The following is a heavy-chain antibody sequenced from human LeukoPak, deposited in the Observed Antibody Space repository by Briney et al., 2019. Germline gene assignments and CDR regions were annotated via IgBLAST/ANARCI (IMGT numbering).Heavy chain of an antibody. V-gene: IGHV4-31*03. CDR1: GGSISSAGYY. Sequence: SETLSLTCTVSGGSISSAGYYWSWIRQHPGKGLECIGYIYYSGDTYYHPSLKSRITITVDTSKNQFSLKLSSVTAADTAVYYCARLLPAAMYAFDIWGQGTMVTVSS. J-gene: IGHJ3*02. CDR2: IYYSGDT. CDR3: ARLLPAAMYAFDI. D-gene: IGHD2-2*01.